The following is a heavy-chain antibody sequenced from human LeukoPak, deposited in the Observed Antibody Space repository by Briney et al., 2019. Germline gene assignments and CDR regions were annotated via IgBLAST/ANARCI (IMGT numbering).Heavy chain of an antibody. V-gene: IGHV4-59*08. CDR2: IYYSGST. D-gene: IGHD4-17*01. Sequence: SETLSLTCTVSGGSISSYYWSWIRQPPGKGLEWIGYIYYSGSTNYNPSLKSRVTISVDTSKNRFSLKLSSVTAADTAVYYCASAVDYGVPYFDYWGQGTLVTVSS. CDR1: GGSISSYY. J-gene: IGHJ4*02. CDR3: ASAVDYGVPYFDY.